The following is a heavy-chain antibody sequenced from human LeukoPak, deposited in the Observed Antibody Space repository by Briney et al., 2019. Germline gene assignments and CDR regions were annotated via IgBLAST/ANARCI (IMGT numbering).Heavy chain of an antibody. J-gene: IGHJ4*02. V-gene: IGHV3-23*01. CDR3: ARDGSIAVAGSTRGDY. CDR2: ISGSGGST. CDR1: GFTFSSYA. Sequence: SGGSLRLSCAASGFTFSSYAMSWVRQAPGKGLEWVSSISGSGGSTYYADSVKGRFTISRDNAKNSLYLQMNSLRAEDTALYYCARDGSIAVAGSTRGDYWGQGTLVTVSS. D-gene: IGHD6-19*01.